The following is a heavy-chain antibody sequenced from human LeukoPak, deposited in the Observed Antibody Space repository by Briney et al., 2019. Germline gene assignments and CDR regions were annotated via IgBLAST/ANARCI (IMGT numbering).Heavy chain of an antibody. V-gene: IGHV3-21*01. D-gene: IGHD3-3*01. J-gene: IGHJ4*02. CDR3: VRDEWAFTIFGPMDG. CDR1: GFTFSSYS. CDR2: ISSSSSYI. Sequence: GGSLRLSCAASGFTFSSYSMNWVRQAPGKGLEWVSSISSSSSYIYYADSVKGRFTISRDNAKNSLYLQMNSLRAEDTAVYYCVRDEWAFTIFGPMDGWGQGTLVTVSS.